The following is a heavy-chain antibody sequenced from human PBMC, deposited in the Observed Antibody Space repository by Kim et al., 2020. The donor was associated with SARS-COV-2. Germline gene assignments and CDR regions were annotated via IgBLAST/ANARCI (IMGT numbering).Heavy chain of an antibody. CDR3: AREDCSSTSCRYYYYGMDV. CDR2: IYTSGST. V-gene: IGHV4-4*07. CDR1: GGSISSYY. D-gene: IGHD2-2*01. J-gene: IGHJ6*02. Sequence: SETLSLTCTVSGGSISSYYWSWIRQPAGKGLEWIGRIYTSGSTNYNPSLKSRVTMSVDTSKNQFSLKLSSVTAADTAVYYCAREDCSSTSCRYYYYGMDVWGQGTTVTVSS.